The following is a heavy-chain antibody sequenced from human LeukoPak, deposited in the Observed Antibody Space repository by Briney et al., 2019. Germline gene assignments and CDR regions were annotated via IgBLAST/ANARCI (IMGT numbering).Heavy chain of an antibody. Sequence: GGSLRLSCAASGFTFSTYSMNWVRQAPGKGLEWVSYINIGSSSTYYADSVKGRFAISRDNAKNSLYLQMNSLRAEDTAVYYCARDTIYAFAHWGQGILVTVSS. J-gene: IGHJ4*02. CDR3: ARDTIYAFAH. CDR1: GFTFSTYS. CDR2: INIGSSST. D-gene: IGHD3-10*01. V-gene: IGHV3-48*01.